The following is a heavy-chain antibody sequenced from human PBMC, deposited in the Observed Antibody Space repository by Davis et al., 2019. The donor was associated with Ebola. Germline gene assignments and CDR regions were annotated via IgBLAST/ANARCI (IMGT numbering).Heavy chain of an antibody. CDR3: SIGGTTGGFDY. CDR1: GYTLAELS. D-gene: IGHD1-14*01. CDR2: FDPEDGEA. J-gene: IGHJ4*02. V-gene: IGHV1-24*01. Sequence: ASVKVSCKVSGYTLAELSVHWVRQAPGRGLEWMGAFDPEDGEAIYAQKFQGRVTMTEDTSTDTAYMDLSSLRSEDMAVYFCSIGGTTGGFDYWGQGTLVTVSS.